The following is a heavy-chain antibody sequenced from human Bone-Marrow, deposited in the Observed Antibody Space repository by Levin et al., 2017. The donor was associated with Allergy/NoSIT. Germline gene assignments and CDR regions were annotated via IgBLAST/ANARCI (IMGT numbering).Heavy chain of an antibody. Sequence: GGSLRLSCAASGFTFSSYGVHWVRQAPGKGLEWLALITSEGRNEFYAASVKGRFTVSRDNSKNTLSLQMNSLRTDDTAVYYCATRGSFDAWGQGTLVTVSS. CDR1: GFTFSSYG. CDR2: ITSEGRNE. D-gene: IGHD1-26*01. CDR3: ATRGSFDA. V-gene: IGHV3-30*03. J-gene: IGHJ5*02.